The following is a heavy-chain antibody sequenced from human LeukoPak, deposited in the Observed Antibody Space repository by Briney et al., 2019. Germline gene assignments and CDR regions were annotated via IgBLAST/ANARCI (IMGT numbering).Heavy chain of an antibody. Sequence: GGSLRLSCAASGFTFDDYGMSWVRQAPGKGLEWVSGINWNGGSTGYADSVKGRFTISRDNAKNSLYLQMNSLRAEDTALYYCAGRFSTITTTVTTAVDYWGQGTLVTVSS. CDR1: GFTFDDYG. CDR2: INWNGGST. D-gene: IGHD4-17*01. J-gene: IGHJ4*02. V-gene: IGHV3-20*04. CDR3: AGRFSTITTTVTTAVDY.